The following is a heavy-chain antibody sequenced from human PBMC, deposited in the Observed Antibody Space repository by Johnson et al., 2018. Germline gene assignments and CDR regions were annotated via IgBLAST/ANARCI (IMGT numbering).Heavy chain of an antibody. Sequence: QVQLVQSGAEVKKPGASVKVSCKASGYTFTGYYMHWVRQAPGQGLEWMGWINPNSGGTNYAQKFQGRVTMTRDTSISTAYMELSRLRSDDTAVYYCAKDASPGYCSGGSCYSGAFDIWGQGTMVTVSS. CDR2: INPNSGGT. D-gene: IGHD2-15*01. V-gene: IGHV1-2*02. CDR1: GYTFTGYY. CDR3: AKDASPGYCSGGSCYSGAFDI. J-gene: IGHJ3*02.